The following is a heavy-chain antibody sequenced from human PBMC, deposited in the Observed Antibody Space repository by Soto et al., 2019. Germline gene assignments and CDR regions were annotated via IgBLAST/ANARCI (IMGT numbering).Heavy chain of an antibody. CDR1: GFTFSTHW. V-gene: IGHV3-7*01. CDR2: IKQDGSEK. D-gene: IGHD2-2*01. J-gene: IGHJ4*02. Sequence: GGSLRLSCAASGFTFSTHWMSWVRQAPGKGLEWVANIKQDGSEKYYVDSVKGRFTISRDNAKNSLYLQMNTLRAEDTAVYYCARDCSSTSCYGEIDYWGQGTLVTVSS. CDR3: ARDCSSTSCYGEIDY.